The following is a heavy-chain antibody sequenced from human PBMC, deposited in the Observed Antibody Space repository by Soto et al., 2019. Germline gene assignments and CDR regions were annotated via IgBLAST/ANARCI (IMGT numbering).Heavy chain of an antibody. D-gene: IGHD6-13*01. CDR3: ARDLADVHLWDAFDV. V-gene: IGHV1-69*01. J-gene: IGHJ3*01. Sequence: QVQLVQSGHELKKPGSSVKVSCKAPGDTFDSYGIRWVRQAPGQGPEWMGGIVPMFGTTNLALKFEYRVTIAADELTTTVYMEIRGLTSEDTAVYYCARDLADVHLWDAFDVWGHGTRVTVSS. CDR2: IVPMFGTT. CDR1: GDTFDSYG.